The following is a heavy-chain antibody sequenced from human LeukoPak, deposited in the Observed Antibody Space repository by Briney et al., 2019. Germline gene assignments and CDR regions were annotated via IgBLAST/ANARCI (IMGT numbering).Heavy chain of an antibody. Sequence: PGGSLRLSCAASGFTFSSYSMNWVRQAPGKGLEWVSSISSSSSYIYYADSVKGRFTISRDNAKNSLYLQMNSLGAEDTAVYYCARDRSAAAAPFDYWGQGTLVTVPS. D-gene: IGHD6-13*01. CDR3: ARDRSAAAAPFDY. V-gene: IGHV3-21*01. CDR1: GFTFSSYS. J-gene: IGHJ4*02. CDR2: ISSSSSYI.